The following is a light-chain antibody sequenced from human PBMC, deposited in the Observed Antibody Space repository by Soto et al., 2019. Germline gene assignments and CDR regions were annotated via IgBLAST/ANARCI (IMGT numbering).Light chain of an antibody. J-gene: IGKJ1*01. CDR2: DVS. V-gene: IGKV3-11*01. CDR3: QQRSNWPRT. Sequence: IVLRQSPATLSLSPGNRATLSCRASQNISSYLIWYQQKPGQSPRVLIYDVSNRATGIPTRFSGSGSGTDFTLTISSLETEDFAVYYCQQRSNWPRTFGQGTKVDIK. CDR1: QNISSY.